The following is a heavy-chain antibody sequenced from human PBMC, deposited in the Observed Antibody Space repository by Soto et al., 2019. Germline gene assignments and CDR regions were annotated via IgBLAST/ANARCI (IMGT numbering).Heavy chain of an antibody. CDR2: VSYDDSKI. V-gene: IGHV3-30*18. J-gene: IGHJ4*02. CDR3: ANGNYYGSGSYYGPPLDY. CDR1: GFTFSVYG. Sequence: PGGSLRLSCAASGFTFSVYGMHWVRQAPGLGLEWVAGVSYDDSKIYYAASVKGRFTISRDNSKNTLYLQMNSLRVEDTAVYYCANGNYYGSGSYYGPPLDYWGQGTLVTVS. D-gene: IGHD3-10*01.